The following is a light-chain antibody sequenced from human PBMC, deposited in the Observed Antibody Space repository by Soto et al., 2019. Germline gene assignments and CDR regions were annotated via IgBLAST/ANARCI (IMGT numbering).Light chain of an antibody. CDR3: QQYTDNWT. CDR1: QSISSW. Sequence: DIQMTQSLSTLSASVGDRVTITCRASQSISSWLAWYQQKPGTAPNLLIYKASTLQSGVPSRFSGSGSGTEFTLTISSLQPDDYATYYCQQYTDNWTFGQGTKV. V-gene: IGKV1-5*03. J-gene: IGKJ1*01. CDR2: KAS.